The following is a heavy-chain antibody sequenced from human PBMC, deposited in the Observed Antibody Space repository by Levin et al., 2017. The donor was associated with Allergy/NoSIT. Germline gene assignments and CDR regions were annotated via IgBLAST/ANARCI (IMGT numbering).Heavy chain of an antibody. J-gene: IGHJ3*02. CDR1: GFTFSTYG. V-gene: IGHV3-23*01. CDR2: ISGSGDST. D-gene: IGHD2-21*01. Sequence: SGGSLRLSCAASGFTFSTYGMSWVRQAPGKGLEWVSTISGSGDSTRYADSVKGRFTISRDKSKNTLYLQMNSLRAEDTAVYYVRVYSPEGFDMWGQGTKVTVSS. CDR3: RVYSPEGFDM.